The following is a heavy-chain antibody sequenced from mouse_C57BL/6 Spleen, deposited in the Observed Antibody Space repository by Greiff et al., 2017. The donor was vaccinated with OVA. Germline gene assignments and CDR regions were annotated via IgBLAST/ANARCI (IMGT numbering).Heavy chain of an antibody. CDR2: IYPGDGDT. D-gene: IGHD1-1*01. Sequence: QVQLQQSGAELVKPGASVKISCKASGYAFSSYWMNWVKQRPGKGLEWIGQIYPGDGDTNYNGKFKGKATLTADKSSSTAYMQLSSLTSEDSAVYFCARYENYYGSSPPNWYFDVWGTGTTVTVSS. CDR3: ARYENYYGSSPPNWYFDV. V-gene: IGHV1-80*01. J-gene: IGHJ1*03. CDR1: GYAFSSYW.